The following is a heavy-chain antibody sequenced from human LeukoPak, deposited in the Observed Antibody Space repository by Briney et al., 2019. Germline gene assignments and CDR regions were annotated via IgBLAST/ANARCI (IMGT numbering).Heavy chain of an antibody. Sequence: ASVKVSCKASGYTFTSYAMHWVRQAPGQGLEWMGWISAYNGNTNYAQKLQGRVTMTTDTSTSTAYMELRSLRSDDTAVYYCARDGASGYYDSSGYDRFDYWGQGTLVTVSS. CDR1: GYTFTSYA. D-gene: IGHD3-22*01. CDR2: ISAYNGNT. CDR3: ARDGASGYYDSSGYDRFDY. V-gene: IGHV1-18*01. J-gene: IGHJ4*02.